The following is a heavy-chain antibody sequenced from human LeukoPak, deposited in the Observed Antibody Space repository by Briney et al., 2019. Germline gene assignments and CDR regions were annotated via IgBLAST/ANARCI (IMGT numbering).Heavy chain of an antibody. CDR1: GGSISSYY. Sequence: SETLSLTCTVSGGSISSYYWSWIRQPPGKGLEWIGYIYSSGNTDYNPSLKSRVTISIDTSKSQFSLKLSSVTAADTAIYYCARGPSTFYFDYWGQGALVTVSS. CDR3: ARGPSTFYFDY. CDR2: IYSSGNT. V-gene: IGHV4-59*01. J-gene: IGHJ4*02. D-gene: IGHD3-16*01.